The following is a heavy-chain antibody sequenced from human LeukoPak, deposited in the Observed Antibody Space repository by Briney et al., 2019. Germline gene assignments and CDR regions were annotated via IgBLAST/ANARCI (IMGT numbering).Heavy chain of an antibody. Sequence: GASVKVSCKASGYTFTSYDINSVRQATGQGLEWMGWMNPNNGNTGYAQKFQGRVTVTRNTSISTAYMELSSLRSDGTAVYYCAKPGISGSYPYYLDYWGQGSLVTVSS. D-gene: IGHD3-10*01. CDR3: AKPGISGSYPYYLDY. J-gene: IGHJ4*02. CDR2: MNPNNGNT. V-gene: IGHV1-8*01. CDR1: GYTFTSYD.